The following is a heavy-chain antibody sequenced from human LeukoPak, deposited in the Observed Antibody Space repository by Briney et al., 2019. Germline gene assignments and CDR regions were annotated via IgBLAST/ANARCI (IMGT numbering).Heavy chain of an antibody. J-gene: IGHJ3*02. CDR1: GFTFNSDS. V-gene: IGHV3-21*01. Sequence: GGSLRLSCAASGFTFNSDSMNWVRQAPGKGLEWVSSISSSSSYIYYADSVKGRFTISRDNAKNSLYLQMNSLRAEDTAVYYCARAGSGYYFDAFDIWGQGTMVTVSS. D-gene: IGHD3-22*01. CDR3: ARAGSGYYFDAFDI. CDR2: ISSSSSYI.